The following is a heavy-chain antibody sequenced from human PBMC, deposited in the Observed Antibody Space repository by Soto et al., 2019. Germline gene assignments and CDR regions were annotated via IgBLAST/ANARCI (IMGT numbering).Heavy chain of an antibody. V-gene: IGHV4-59*01. CDR1: GGSISRYY. CDR3: ARDLWGYCGTDCYPLDV. D-gene: IGHD2-21*02. CDR2: MYNTGST. Sequence: WETLSLTCTVSGGSISRYYWSWIRQPPGKGLEWIGYMYNTGSTVYDPPFKSRVTISVDTPKNQFSLKLNSVTAADTAVYYCARDLWGYCGTDCYPLDVWGQGTTVTVSS. J-gene: IGHJ6*02.